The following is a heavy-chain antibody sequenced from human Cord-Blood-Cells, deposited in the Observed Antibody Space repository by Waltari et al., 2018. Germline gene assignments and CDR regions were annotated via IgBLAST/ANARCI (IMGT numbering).Heavy chain of an antibody. V-gene: IGHV1-8*01. CDR1: GYTFTSYD. Sequence: QVQLVQSGAEVKKPGASVKVSCKASGYTFTSYDINWVRQATGQGLEWMGWMNPTSGNTGYAQKFQGRGTMTRNTSISTAYMELSSLRSEDTAVYYCARQKDPSPFYYYYYGMDVWGQGTTVTVSS. CDR2: MNPTSGNT. J-gene: IGHJ6*02. CDR3: ARQKDPSPFYYYYYGMDV.